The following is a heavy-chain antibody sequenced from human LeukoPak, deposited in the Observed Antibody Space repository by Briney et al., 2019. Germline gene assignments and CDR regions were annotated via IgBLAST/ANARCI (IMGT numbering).Heavy chain of an antibody. Sequence: SETLSLTCTVSGGSISSSSYYWGWIRQPPGKGLEWIGSIYYSGSTYYNPSLKSRVAISVDTSKNQFSLKVNSVTAADTAVYYCARYDRRGYNSGWYYFDFWGQGTLVTVSS. CDR3: ARYDRRGYNSGWYYFDF. V-gene: IGHV4-39*07. CDR1: GGSISSSSYY. J-gene: IGHJ4*02. D-gene: IGHD6-13*01. CDR2: IYYSGST.